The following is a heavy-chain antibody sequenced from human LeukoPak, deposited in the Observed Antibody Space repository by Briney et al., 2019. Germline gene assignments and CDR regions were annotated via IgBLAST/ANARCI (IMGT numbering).Heavy chain of an antibody. CDR3: AGTGVNSWAFDI. D-gene: IGHD1-1*01. Sequence: PSETLSLTCTVSGGSIRSYYWSWIRQPPGKGLEWIGYFYYSGSTNHNPSLKSQVTMSIDTSKNQFSLKLSSVTAADTALYYCAGTGVNSWAFDIWGQGTMVTVSS. CDR2: FYYSGST. CDR1: GGSIRSYY. V-gene: IGHV4-59*01. J-gene: IGHJ3*02.